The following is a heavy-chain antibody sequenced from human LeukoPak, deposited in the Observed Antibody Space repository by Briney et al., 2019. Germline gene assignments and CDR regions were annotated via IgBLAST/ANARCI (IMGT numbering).Heavy chain of an antibody. D-gene: IGHD6-19*01. J-gene: IGHJ2*01. CDR1: GITFSSYS. V-gene: IGHV3-23*01. CDR3: AKDLRGPEAGTWYFDL. Sequence: GGSLRLSCAASGITFSSYSMGWVRQAPGKGLEWVSAIFASGATAYYADSVKGRFTLSRDNSKNMMYLQMNSLRAEDTAVYYCAKDLRGPEAGTWYFDLWGRGTLVSVSS. CDR2: IFASGATA.